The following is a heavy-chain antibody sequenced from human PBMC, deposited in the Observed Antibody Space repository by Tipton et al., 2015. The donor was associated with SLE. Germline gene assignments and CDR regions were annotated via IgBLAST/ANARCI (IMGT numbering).Heavy chain of an antibody. CDR1: GFTFSSYA. D-gene: IGHD6-13*01. CDR2: ISYDGSNK. CDR3: ARGGQAAAGTAPY. Sequence: SLRLSCAASGFTFSSYAMHWVRQAPGKGLEWVAVISYDGSNKYYADSVKGRFTISRDNSKNTLYLQMNSLRAEDTAVYYCARGGQAAAGTAPYWGQGTLVTVSS. V-gene: IGHV3-30-3*01. J-gene: IGHJ4*02.